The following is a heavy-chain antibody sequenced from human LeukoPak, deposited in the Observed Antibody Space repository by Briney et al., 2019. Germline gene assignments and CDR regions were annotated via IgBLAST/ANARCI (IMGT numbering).Heavy chain of an antibody. D-gene: IGHD4-17*01. CDR3: ARGSVTRVYYYYMDV. CDR2: INPNSGGT. Sequence: ASVKVSCKASGYTFTGYYMHWVRQAPGQGLEWMGWINPNSGGTSYAQKFQGRVTMSRDTSISTAYMELSRLRSDDTAVYYCARGSVTRVYYYYMDVWGKGTTVTVSS. V-gene: IGHV1-2*02. J-gene: IGHJ6*03. CDR1: GYTFTGYY.